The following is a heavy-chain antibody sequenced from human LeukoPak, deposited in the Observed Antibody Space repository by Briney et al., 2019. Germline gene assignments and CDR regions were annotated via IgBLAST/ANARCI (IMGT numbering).Heavy chain of an antibody. V-gene: IGHV1-69*06. CDR1: GYTFTGYY. D-gene: IGHD2-8*01. CDR2: IIPMFDTP. CDR3: ARAGIPGYCTNVTCSNWLDP. Sequence: SVKVSCKASGYTFTGYYMHWVRQAPGQGLEWMGGIIPMFDTPNYAQRLQGRVTITADKSTKTAYMELTSLRSEDTAVYYCARAGIPGYCTNVTCSNWLDPWGQGTLVTVSS. J-gene: IGHJ5*02.